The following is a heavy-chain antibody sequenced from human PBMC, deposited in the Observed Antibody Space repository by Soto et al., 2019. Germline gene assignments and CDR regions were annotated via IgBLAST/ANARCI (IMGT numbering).Heavy chain of an antibody. Sequence: QITLKESGPTLVKPTQTLTLTCSFSGFSLSTNGVGVGWIRQPPGKALEWLALIYWDDDKRDSPSLESRLTITKDTSKNQVVLTMTNMDPVDTATYYCAYSDSSGPFEYWGQGTLVTVSS. CDR2: IYWDDDK. V-gene: IGHV2-5*02. CDR3: AYSDSSGPFEY. D-gene: IGHD3-22*01. J-gene: IGHJ4*02. CDR1: GFSLSTNGVG.